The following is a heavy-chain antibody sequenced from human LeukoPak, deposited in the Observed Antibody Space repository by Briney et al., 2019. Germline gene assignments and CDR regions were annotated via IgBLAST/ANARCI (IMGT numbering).Heavy chain of an antibody. D-gene: IGHD6-13*01. Sequence: SETLYLTCTVSGGSVSSGSYYWSWIRQPPGKGLEWIGYIYYSGSTNYNSSLKSRVTISVDTSKNQFSLKLSSVTAADTAVYYCARDFSSSWYAFDYWGQGILVTVSS. CDR2: IYYSGST. CDR3: ARDFSSSWYAFDY. CDR1: GGSVSSGSYY. J-gene: IGHJ4*02. V-gene: IGHV4-61*01.